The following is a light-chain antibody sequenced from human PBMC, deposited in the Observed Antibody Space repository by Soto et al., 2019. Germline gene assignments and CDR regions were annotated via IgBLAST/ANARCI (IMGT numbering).Light chain of an antibody. V-gene: IGKV3-15*01. CDR3: QQRSNWPRT. CDR2: GAS. Sequence: IVMTQSPATLSVSPGERVTLSCRASETVRTNLAWFQQKPGQTPRLLIFGASTRATGIPTRFTGSGSETEFTLTIGSLQSEDLAVYYCQQRSNWPRTFGQGTKLEIK. CDR1: ETVRTN. J-gene: IGKJ2*01.